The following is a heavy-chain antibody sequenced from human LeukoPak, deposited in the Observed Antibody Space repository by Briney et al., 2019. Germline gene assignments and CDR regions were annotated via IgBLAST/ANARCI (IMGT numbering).Heavy chain of an antibody. J-gene: IGHJ4*02. CDR2: ISYDGSNK. CDR1: GFTFSSYA. Sequence: GGSLRLSCAASGFTFSSYAMHWVRQAPGKGLEWVAVISYDGSNKYYADSVKGRFTISRDNSKNTLYLQMNSLRAEDMAVYYCARDREYRTDYWGQGTLVTVSS. D-gene: IGHD2-2*02. CDR3: ARDREYRTDY. V-gene: IGHV3-30-3*01.